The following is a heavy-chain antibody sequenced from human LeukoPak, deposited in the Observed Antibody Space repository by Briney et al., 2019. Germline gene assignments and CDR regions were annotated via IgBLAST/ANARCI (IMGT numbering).Heavy chain of an antibody. V-gene: IGHV1-69-2*01. CDR1: GYTFTDYY. Sequence: ASVKISCKVSGYTFTDYYIYWVQQAPGKGLEWMGLVDPEDGETIYAEKFQGRVTITADTSTDTAYMELSSLTSEDTAVYYCATDILLRSSYGGQGTLVTVSS. CDR3: ATDILLRSSY. J-gene: IGHJ4*02. CDR2: VDPEDGET. D-gene: IGHD3-16*01.